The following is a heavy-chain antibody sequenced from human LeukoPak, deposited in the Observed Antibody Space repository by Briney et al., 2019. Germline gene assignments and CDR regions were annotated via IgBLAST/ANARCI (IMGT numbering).Heavy chain of an antibody. V-gene: IGHV3-33*01. Sequence: GGSLRLSCAASGFTFSSYGMHWVRQARGKGLEWVARIWYDGSNKYYADSVKGRFTISRDNSKNTLYLQMNSLRAEDTAVYYCARDLFDSSSTNWFDPWGQGTLVTVSS. CDR1: GFTFSSYG. CDR2: IWYDGSNK. D-gene: IGHD6-13*01. J-gene: IGHJ5*02. CDR3: ARDLFDSSSTNWFDP.